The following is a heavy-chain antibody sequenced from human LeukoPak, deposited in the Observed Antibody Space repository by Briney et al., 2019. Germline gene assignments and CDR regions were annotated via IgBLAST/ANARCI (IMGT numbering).Heavy chain of an antibody. V-gene: IGHV3-23*01. CDR1: GFTYSNYA. J-gene: IGHJ4*02. D-gene: IGHD7-27*01. Sequence: PGGSLRLSCAASGFTYSNYAMNWVRQAPGKGLEWVSAISGSGNTHYVESVNGRFTISRDNSKNTLYIQMNSLRVGDTAVYYCERDHPDWGSSFDSWGQGTLVTVSS. CDR3: ERDHPDWGSSFDS. CDR2: ISGSGNT.